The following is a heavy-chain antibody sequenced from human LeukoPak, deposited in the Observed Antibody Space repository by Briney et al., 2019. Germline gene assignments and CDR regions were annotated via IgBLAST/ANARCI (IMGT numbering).Heavy chain of an antibody. CDR2: IYSCGST. Sequence: PGGSLRLSCAASGSTVSSNYMSWVRQAPGKGLEWVSVIYSCGSTYYADSVKGRFTISRDNSKNTLYLQMNSLSAEDTAVYYCARDETGGYFENWGQGTLVTVSS. CDR3: ARDETGGYFEN. D-gene: IGHD3-10*01. J-gene: IGHJ4*02. V-gene: IGHV3-66*01. CDR1: GSTVSSNY.